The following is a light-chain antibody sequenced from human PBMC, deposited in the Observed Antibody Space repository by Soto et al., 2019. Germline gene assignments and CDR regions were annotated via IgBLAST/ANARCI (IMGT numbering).Light chain of an antibody. V-gene: IGKV3-15*01. Sequence: EIVMTQSPATLSVSPGERATLSCRASQSVSSNFAWYQQKPGQAPRLLMYAISTRATGIPARFSGSGSGTEFTLTISSLQSEDFAVYYCHQHNDWPLTFGGGTTVEIK. CDR2: AIS. CDR1: QSVSSN. CDR3: HQHNDWPLT. J-gene: IGKJ4*01.